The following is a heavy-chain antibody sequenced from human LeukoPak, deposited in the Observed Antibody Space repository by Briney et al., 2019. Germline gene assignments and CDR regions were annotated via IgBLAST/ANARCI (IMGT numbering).Heavy chain of an antibody. CDR3: ARAESSSWGNLDY. Sequence: GGSLRLSCAASGFTFSSYAMHWVRQAPGKGLEWVAVISYDGSNKYYADSVKGRFTISRDNSKNTLYLQMNSLRAEDTAVYYCARAESSSWGNLDYWGQGTLVTVSS. J-gene: IGHJ4*02. V-gene: IGHV3-30-3*01. D-gene: IGHD6-13*01. CDR1: GFTFSSYA. CDR2: ISYDGSNK.